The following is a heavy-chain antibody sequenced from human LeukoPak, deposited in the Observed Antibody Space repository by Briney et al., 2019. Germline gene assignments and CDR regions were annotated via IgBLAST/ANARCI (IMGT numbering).Heavy chain of an antibody. CDR1: GFTVRSNY. D-gene: IGHD3-22*01. J-gene: IGHJ4*02. CDR3: AREDYYFDSSGTHYFDY. CDR2: IYSGGST. Sequence: GGSLRVSCAASGFTVRSNYMSWVRQAPGKGLEWVSVIYSGGSTYHADSVKGRFTISRDDSNNTLFLQMNSLRAEDTAVYYCAREDYYFDSSGTHYFDYWGQGTLVTVSS. V-gene: IGHV3-66*01.